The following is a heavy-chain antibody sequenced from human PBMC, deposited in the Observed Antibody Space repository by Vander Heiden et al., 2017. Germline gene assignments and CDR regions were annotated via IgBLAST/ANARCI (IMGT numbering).Heavy chain of an antibody. Sequence: EVQLVQSGVEVKKPGESLKISCQGSEYRFTSDWHGWVRQMPGKDLEWMGIIYPGDSDTRYSPSFQGQVIISADKSVSTAYLQLNSLKASNTAMYYCARHRYASGYPNWYFDLWGRGTLVTVSS. J-gene: IGHJ2*01. CDR1: EYRFTSDW. V-gene: IGHV5-51*01. CDR3: ARHRYASGYPNWYFDL. CDR2: IYPGDSDT. D-gene: IGHD3-3*01.